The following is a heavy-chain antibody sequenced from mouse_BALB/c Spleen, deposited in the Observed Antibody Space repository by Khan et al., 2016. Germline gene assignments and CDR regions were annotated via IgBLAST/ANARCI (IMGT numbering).Heavy chain of an antibody. Sequence: EVKLPESGGGLVQPGGSLKLSCAASGFDFSRYWMSWVRQAPGKGLEWIGEINPDSSTINYKPSLKDKFIISRDNAKNTLYLQMSKVRSEDTALYYCASTFWYFDVWGAGTTVTVSS. CDR3: ASTFWYFDV. CDR2: INPDSSTI. J-gene: IGHJ1*01. CDR1: GFDFSRYW. V-gene: IGHV4-1*02.